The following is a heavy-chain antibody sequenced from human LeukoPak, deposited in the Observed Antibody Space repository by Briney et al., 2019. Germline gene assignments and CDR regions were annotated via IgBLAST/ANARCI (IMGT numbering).Heavy chain of an antibody. CDR1: GYTFTSYG. D-gene: IGHD2-2*01. V-gene: IGHV1-18*01. CDR2: ISAYNGNT. J-gene: IGHJ4*02. Sequence: ASVKVSCKASGYTFTSYGITWVRQAPGQGLEWMGWISAYNGNTNYAQKPQGRVTMTTDTSTSTAYLDLRSLRSDDTAVYYCARAEQYQVLLHWGQGTLVTVSS. CDR3: ARAEQYQVLLH.